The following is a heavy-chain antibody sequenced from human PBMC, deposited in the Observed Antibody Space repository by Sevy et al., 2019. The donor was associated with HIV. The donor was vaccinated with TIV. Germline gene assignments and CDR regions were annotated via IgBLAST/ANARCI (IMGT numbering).Heavy chain of an antibody. CDR1: GYTFTDYY. V-gene: IGHV1-2*02. CDR2: INANSGDT. CDR3: ARLPYCSGNTCYSLNY. D-gene: IGHD2-15*01. J-gene: IGHJ4*02. Sequence: ASVKVSCKASGYTFTDYYLHWVRQAPGQGLEWMGWINANSGDTNYAQKFQGKVTMTRDTSISTAYMELSRLRSDDTAVYYCARLPYCSGNTCYSLNYWGQRTLVTVSS.